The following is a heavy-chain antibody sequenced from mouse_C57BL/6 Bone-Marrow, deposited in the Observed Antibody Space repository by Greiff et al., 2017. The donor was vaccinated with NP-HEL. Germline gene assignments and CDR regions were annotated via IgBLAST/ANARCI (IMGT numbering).Heavy chain of an antibody. Sequence: VMLVESGPGLVQPSQSLSITCTVSGFSLTSYGVHWVRQSPGKGLEWLGVIWSGGSTDYNAAFISRLSISKDNSKSQVFFKMNSLQADDTAIYYCAIYHRYFDVWGTGTTVTVSS. CDR1: GFSLTSYG. CDR3: AIYHRYFDV. J-gene: IGHJ1*03. CDR2: IWSGGST. V-gene: IGHV2-2*01. D-gene: IGHD5-1-1*01.